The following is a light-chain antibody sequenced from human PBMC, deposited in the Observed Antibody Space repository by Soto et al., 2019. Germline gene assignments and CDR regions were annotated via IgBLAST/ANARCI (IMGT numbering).Light chain of an antibody. V-gene: IGKV1-12*01. CDR3: QQTYSFPLT. CDR1: QGISSW. CDR2: AAS. Sequence: DLQMTQSPSSVSASVGDRVTITCRASQGISSWLAWCQQKQGKAPKLLIYAASSLQTGVPSRFSGSGSGTDFTLTISSLQPEDFATYYCQQTYSFPLTFGGGTKVEMK. J-gene: IGKJ4*01.